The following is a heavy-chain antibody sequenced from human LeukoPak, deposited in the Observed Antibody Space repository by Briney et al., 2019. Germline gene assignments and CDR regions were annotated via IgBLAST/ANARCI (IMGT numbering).Heavy chain of an antibody. Sequence: GGSLRLSCAASGFTVSTNFMSWVRQAPGKGLEWVSVIYAGGDTYYADSVKGRFTISRDNSKNTLYLQMNSLRAEVTAVYFCARSGSGWFDFWGQGTLVTVSS. V-gene: IGHV3-53*01. CDR2: IYAGGDT. CDR1: GFTVSTNF. D-gene: IGHD6-19*01. J-gene: IGHJ4*02. CDR3: ARSGSGWFDF.